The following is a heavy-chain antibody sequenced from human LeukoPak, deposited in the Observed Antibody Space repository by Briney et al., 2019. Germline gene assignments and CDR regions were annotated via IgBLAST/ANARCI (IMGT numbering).Heavy chain of an antibody. D-gene: IGHD2/OR15-2a*01. CDR2: IYSTGDT. CDR1: GGSINAYY. CDR3: ARATNVDYFFYSGMDA. J-gene: IGHJ6*02. Sequence: SETLSLTCTVSGGSINAYYWSWIRQPPGKGLEWIGYIYSTGDTYYNPSLKSRVTMSVDTSQNQFSLNLSSVTAADTALYYCARATNVDYFFYSGMDAWGQGTMVIVSS. V-gene: IGHV4-59*01.